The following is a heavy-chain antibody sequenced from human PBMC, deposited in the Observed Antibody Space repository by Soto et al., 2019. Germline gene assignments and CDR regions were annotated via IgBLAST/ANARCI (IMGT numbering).Heavy chain of an antibody. Sequence: SETLSLTCTVSGGSISSSGFSRGWVRQPPGKGLEWIGCAYYSGNTYYNPSLKSRVTISVDTSGNQFSLRLNSVTAADTVVYYCTKVSSGWFDPWGQGTLVTVSS. CDR2: AYYSGNT. J-gene: IGHJ5*02. CDR1: GGSISSSGFS. V-gene: IGHV4-39*01. D-gene: IGHD2-8*01. CDR3: TKVSSGWFDP.